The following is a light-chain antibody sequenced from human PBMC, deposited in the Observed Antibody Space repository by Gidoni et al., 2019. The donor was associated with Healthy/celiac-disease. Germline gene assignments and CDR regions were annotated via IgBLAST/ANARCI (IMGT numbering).Light chain of an antibody. V-gene: IGKV1-5*03. Sequence: IQMTQSPSTLSASVGYRVTITCRASQSISSWLAWYQQKPGQAPKLPIYKASSLASGVPSRFSGSGSGTEFTLTISSLQPDDFATYYCQQYNSYSTFGQGTKVEIK. CDR1: QSISSW. CDR3: QQYNSYST. CDR2: KAS. J-gene: IGKJ1*01.